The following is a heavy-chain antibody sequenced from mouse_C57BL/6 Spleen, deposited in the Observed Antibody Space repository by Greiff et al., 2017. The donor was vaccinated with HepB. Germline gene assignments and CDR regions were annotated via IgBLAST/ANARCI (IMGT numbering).Heavy chain of an antibody. J-gene: IGHJ3*01. CDR2: IDPSDSYT. V-gene: IGHV1-59*01. D-gene: IGHD6-1*01. CDR3: AREPSFAY. Sequence: QVQLQQSGAELVRPGTSVKLSCKASGYTFTSYWMHWVKQRPGQGLEWIGVIDPSDSYTNYNQKFKGKATLTVDTSSSTAYMQLSSLTSEDSAVYYCAREPSFAYWGQGTLVTVSA. CDR1: GYTFTSYW.